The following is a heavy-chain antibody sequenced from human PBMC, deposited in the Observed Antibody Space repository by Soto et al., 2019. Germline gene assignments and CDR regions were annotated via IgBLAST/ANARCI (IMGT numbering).Heavy chain of an antibody. V-gene: IGHV4-4*02. CDR3: ARDLGIAAAHWFDP. Sequence: PSETLSLTCAVSGGSISSSNWWSWVRQPPGKGLEWIGEIYHSGSTNYNPSLKSRVTISVDKSKNQFSLKLSSVTAADTAVYYCARDLGIAAAHWFDPWGQGTLVTVSS. D-gene: IGHD6-13*01. CDR2: IYHSGST. J-gene: IGHJ5*02. CDR1: GGSISSSNW.